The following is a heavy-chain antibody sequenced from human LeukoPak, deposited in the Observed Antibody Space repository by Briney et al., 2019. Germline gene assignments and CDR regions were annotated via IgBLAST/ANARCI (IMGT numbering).Heavy chain of an antibody. CDR2: INPSGGST. CDR1: GYTFTSYY. D-gene: IGHD3-10*01. J-gene: IGHJ6*03. CDR3: ARAGPRMVRGVIDYYYYMDV. Sequence: ASVKVSCKASGYTFTSYYMHWVRQAPGQGLEWMGIINPSGGSTSYAQKFQGRVTITADESTSTAYMELSSLRSEDTAVYYCARAGPRMVRGVIDYYYYMDVWGKGTTVTISS. V-gene: IGHV1-46*01.